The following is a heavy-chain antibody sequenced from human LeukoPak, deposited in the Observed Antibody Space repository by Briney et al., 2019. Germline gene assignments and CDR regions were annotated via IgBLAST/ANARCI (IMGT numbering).Heavy chain of an antibody. CDR1: IGSISNYY. CDR2: IYTSGSS. Sequence: SETLSLTCTVSIGSISNYYWSWIRQPAGKGLEWIGRIYTSGSSDYNPSLKSRVTMSVDTSKNQFSLKLSSVTAADTAVYYCARDRGTWNDDGFDYWGQGTLVTVSS. CDR3: ARDRGTWNDDGFDY. J-gene: IGHJ4*02. D-gene: IGHD1-1*01. V-gene: IGHV4-4*07.